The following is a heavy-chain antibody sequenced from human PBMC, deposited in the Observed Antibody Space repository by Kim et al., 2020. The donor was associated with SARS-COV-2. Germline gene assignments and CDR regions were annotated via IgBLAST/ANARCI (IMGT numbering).Heavy chain of an antibody. V-gene: IGHV1-3*01. D-gene: IGHD7-27*01. Sequence: ASVKVSCKASGYTFTSYAIHWVRQAPGQRLEWVGWINAGHGNTKYSQKFQGRVTITRDTSASTAYMDLSSLRSEDTAVYYCARDLDNWGSTYWGQGTLVTVSS. J-gene: IGHJ4*02. CDR1: GYTFTSYA. CDR2: INAGHGNT. CDR3: ARDLDNWGSTY.